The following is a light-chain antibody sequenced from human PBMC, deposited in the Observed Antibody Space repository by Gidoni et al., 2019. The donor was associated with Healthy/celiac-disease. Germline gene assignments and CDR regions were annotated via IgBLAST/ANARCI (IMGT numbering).Light chain of an antibody. Sequence: QSPLTQPASVSGSPGQSITISCTGTSSDVGGYNYVSWYQHLPGTAPKLLIYEFSNRPSGVSNRFSGSKSGNSASLTISGLQAEDEADYYCCSYTTSSTYVFGTGTKVTVL. CDR2: EFS. CDR3: CSYTTSSTYV. J-gene: IGLJ1*01. CDR1: SSDVGGYNY. V-gene: IGLV2-14*01.